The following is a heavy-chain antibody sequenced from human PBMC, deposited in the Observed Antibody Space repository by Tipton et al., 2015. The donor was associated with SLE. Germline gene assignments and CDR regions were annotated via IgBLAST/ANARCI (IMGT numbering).Heavy chain of an antibody. CDR2: INHSGST. CDR1: GFTFNYYA. D-gene: IGHD3-9*01. Sequence: LRLSCAASGFTFNYYARSWIRQPPGKGLEWIGEINHSGSTNYNPSLKSRVTISVDTSKNQFSLILRSVTAADTAVYYCASGILTGNAAFDVWGQGTMVTVSP. J-gene: IGHJ3*01. V-gene: IGHV4-34*01. CDR3: ASGILTGNAAFDV.